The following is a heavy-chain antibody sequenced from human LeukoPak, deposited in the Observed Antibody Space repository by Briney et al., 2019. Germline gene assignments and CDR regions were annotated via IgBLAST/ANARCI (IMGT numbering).Heavy chain of an antibody. CDR2: ILYSGST. Sequence: SETLSLTCSVSGDSISPYYWSWIRQSPEKGLEWIGYILYSGSTYYNPSLKSRVTISVDTSKNQFSLKLSSVTAADTAVYYCARDGGIAVAGLFDYWGQGTLVTVSS. D-gene: IGHD6-19*01. CDR3: ARDGGIAVAGLFDY. V-gene: IGHV4-59*12. J-gene: IGHJ4*02. CDR1: GDSISPYY.